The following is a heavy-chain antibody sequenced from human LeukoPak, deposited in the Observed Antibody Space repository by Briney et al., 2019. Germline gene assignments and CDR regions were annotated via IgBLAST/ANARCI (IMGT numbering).Heavy chain of an antibody. CDR2: ISSDGNDK. D-gene: IGHD2-21*01. V-gene: IGHV3-30*18. CDR1: GFTLCTHG. J-gene: IGHJ4*02. CDR3: AKGCSVDCLCFILDC. Sequence: GGSLRLSCAASGFTLCTHGIHWVRQAPGKGLEWVAVISSDGNDKYYADSLKGRSTISTYNSKNTLYLQLNSLRAEDTAVYYCAKGCSVDCLCFILDCWGQGTLVTVSS.